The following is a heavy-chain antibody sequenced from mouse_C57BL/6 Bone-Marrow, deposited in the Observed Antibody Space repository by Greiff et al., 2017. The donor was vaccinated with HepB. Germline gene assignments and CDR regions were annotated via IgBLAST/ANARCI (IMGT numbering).Heavy chain of an antibody. Sequence: VQLQQSGAELARPGASVKVSCKASGYTFTSYGISWVKQRTGQGLEWIGEIYPSSGNTYYNEKFKGKATLTADKSSSTAYMELRSLTSEDSAVYFCARGTTVVAPFAYWGQGTLVTVSA. D-gene: IGHD1-1*01. CDR2: IYPSSGNT. CDR3: ARGTTVVAPFAY. V-gene: IGHV1-81*01. J-gene: IGHJ3*01. CDR1: GYTFTSYG.